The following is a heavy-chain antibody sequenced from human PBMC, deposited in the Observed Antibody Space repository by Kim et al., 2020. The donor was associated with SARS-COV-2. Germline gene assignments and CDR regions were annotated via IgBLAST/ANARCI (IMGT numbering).Heavy chain of an antibody. J-gene: IGHJ4*02. V-gene: IGHV3-23*01. CDR3: AKGRSDNIAAAFNY. CDR2: VSGSGGST. Sequence: GGSLRLSWAASGFTFSTYAMSWVRQAPGKGLEWVSSVSGSGGSTYHADSAKGRFTISRDNSKNTLYLQMNSLRAEDTAVYYCAKGRSDNIAAAFNYWGQG. CDR1: GFTFSTYA. D-gene: IGHD6-13*01.